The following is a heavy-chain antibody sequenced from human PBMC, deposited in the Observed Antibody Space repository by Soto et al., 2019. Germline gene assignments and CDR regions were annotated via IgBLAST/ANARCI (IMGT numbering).Heavy chain of an antibody. D-gene: IGHD3-22*01. V-gene: IGHV3-7*03. Sequence: EVRLVESGGGLVQPGGSLRLSCAASGFTFSNYWMSWLRQAPGKGLEWVAIIKQDGSERHYVDSVKGRFTISRDNAKNLVYLQMSSLRGEDTAVYYCARDESYNYDSRGYSGWGQGTLVTVSS. J-gene: IGHJ4*02. CDR3: ARDESYNYDSRGYSG. CDR2: IKQDGSER. CDR1: GFTFSNYW.